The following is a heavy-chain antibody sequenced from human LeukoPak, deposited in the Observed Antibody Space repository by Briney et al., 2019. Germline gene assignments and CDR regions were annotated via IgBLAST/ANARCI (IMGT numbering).Heavy chain of an antibody. J-gene: IGHJ6*02. CDR1: GGSISSYY. Sequence: SETLSLTCTVSGGSISSYYWSWIRQPPGKGLEWIGYIYYSGSTNYNPSLKSRVTISVDTSKNQFSLKLSSVTAADAAVYYCARGAHVGYYGSGSEQYYYYYGMDVWGQGTTVTVSS. CDR2: IYYSGST. V-gene: IGHV4-59*01. CDR3: ARGAHVGYYGSGSEQYYYYYGMDV. D-gene: IGHD3-10*01.